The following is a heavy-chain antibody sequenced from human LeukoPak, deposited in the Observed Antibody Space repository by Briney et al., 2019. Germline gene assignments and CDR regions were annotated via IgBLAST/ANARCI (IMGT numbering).Heavy chain of an antibody. D-gene: IGHD6-6*01. CDR2: IKQDGSQK. J-gene: IGHJ4*02. Sequence: PGGSLRLSCAASGFSFSGTWMSWVRQAPGKGLEWVANIKQDGSQKQYVDSVKGRFTISRDDAKNSLYLQMNSLRAEDTAVYYCARDGSSSLSSSAPPPTDFDYWGQGTLVTVSS. CDR3: ARDGSSSLSSSAPPPTDFDY. CDR1: GFSFSGTW. V-gene: IGHV3-7*01.